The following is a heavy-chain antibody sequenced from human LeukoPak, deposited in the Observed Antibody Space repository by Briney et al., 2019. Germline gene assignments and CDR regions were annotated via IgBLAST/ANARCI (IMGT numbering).Heavy chain of an antibody. CDR1: GFAFRSYS. D-gene: IGHD3-3*01. V-gene: IGHV3-21*01. CDR3: ARDFRITIFSYGMDV. Sequence: GGSLRLSCAASGFAFRSYSMHWVRQAPGKGLEWVSSISSSSSFIYYADSVKGRFTISRDNAKNSVSLQMNSLRVEDTAVYYCARDFRITIFSYGMDVWGQGTTVTVSS. J-gene: IGHJ6*02. CDR2: ISSSSSFI.